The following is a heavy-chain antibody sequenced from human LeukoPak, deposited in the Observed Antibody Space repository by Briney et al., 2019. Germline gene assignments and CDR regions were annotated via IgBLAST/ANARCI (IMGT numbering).Heavy chain of an antibody. J-gene: IGHJ5*02. CDR1: GFTFSSYE. V-gene: IGHV3-48*03. CDR2: ISSSGSTI. D-gene: IGHD3-16*01. CDR3: VRDWVPRGFDP. Sequence: PGGSLRLSCAASGFTFSSYEMNWVRQAPGKGLEWVSYISSSGSTIYYADSVKGRFTISRDNAKNSLYLQMNSLRAEDTAVYYCVRDWVPRGFDPWGQGTLVTVSS.